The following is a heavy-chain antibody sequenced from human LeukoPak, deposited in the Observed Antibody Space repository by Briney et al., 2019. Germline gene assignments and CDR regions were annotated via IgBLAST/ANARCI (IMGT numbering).Heavy chain of an antibody. CDR2: IYTSGST. J-gene: IGHJ5*02. CDR3: ARALDYSNYGWFDP. V-gene: IGHV4-4*07. D-gene: IGHD4-11*01. Sequence: PSETLSLTCTVSGGSISSYYWSWVRQPAGKGLEWIGRIYTSGSTNYNPSLKSRVTMSVDTSKNQFSLNLSSVTAADTAVYYCARALDYSNYGWFDPWGQGTLVTVSS. CDR1: GGSISSYY.